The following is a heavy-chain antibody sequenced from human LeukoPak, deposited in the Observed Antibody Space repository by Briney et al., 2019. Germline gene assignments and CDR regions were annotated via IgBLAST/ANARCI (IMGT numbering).Heavy chain of an antibody. CDR3: ARVAAAYYDRAFDI. Sequence: SETLSLTCSVSGDSIYSYYWSWIRQPPGKGLEWIGYIYYSGSTNSNPSLKSRVTISLDTSKNQFSLKLSSVTAADTAVYYCARVAAAYYDRAFDIWGQGTMVTVSS. V-gene: IGHV4-59*01. CDR2: IYYSGST. J-gene: IGHJ3*02. CDR1: GDSIYSYY. D-gene: IGHD3-22*01.